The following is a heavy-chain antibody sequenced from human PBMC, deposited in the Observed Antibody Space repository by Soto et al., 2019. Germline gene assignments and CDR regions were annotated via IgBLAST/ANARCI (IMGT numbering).Heavy chain of an antibody. D-gene: IGHD2-2*01. CDR3: ARTSSNYYGMDV. J-gene: IGHJ6*02. CDR2: IIPIFGTA. CDR1: GGTFSSYA. Sequence: SVKVSCKASGGTFSSYAISWVRQAPGQGLEWMGGIIPIFGTANYAQKFQGRVTITADESTSTAYMELSSLRSEDTAVYYCARTSSNYYGMDVWGQGTKVTVSS. V-gene: IGHV1-69*13.